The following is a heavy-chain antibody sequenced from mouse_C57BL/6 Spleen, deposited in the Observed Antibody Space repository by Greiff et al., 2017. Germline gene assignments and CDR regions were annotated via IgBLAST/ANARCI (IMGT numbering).Heavy chain of an antibody. CDR2: ILPGSGST. V-gene: IGHV1-9*01. D-gene: IGHD2-5*01. CDR3: AKTYYSKGGYAMDY. CDR1: GYTFTGYW. Sequence: VQLQQSGAELMKPGASVKLSCKATGYTFTGYWIEWVKQRPGHGLEWLGEILPGSGSTNYNEKFKGKATFTAATSSNTAYMKLSSLTTEDSALYCCAKTYYSKGGYAMDYWGQGTSGTVSS. J-gene: IGHJ4*01.